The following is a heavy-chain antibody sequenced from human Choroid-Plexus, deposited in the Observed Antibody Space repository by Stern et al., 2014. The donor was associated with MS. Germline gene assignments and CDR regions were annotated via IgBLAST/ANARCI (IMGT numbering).Heavy chain of an antibody. CDR2: VSYDGSNK. CDR1: GFTFGSCA. Sequence: MQLVESGGGVVQPGRPLRLSCVASGFTFGSCAMHWVRQAPGKGLEWVAGVSYDGSNKYYAVSVKGRFTISRDNSQNTLYMQMSSLRPEDTAVYYCAKDRQYLTYFXDXWGQGSLVTVSS. J-gene: IGHJ4*02. CDR3: AKDRQYLTYFXDX. V-gene: IGHV3-30*18. D-gene: IGHD2/OR15-2a*01.